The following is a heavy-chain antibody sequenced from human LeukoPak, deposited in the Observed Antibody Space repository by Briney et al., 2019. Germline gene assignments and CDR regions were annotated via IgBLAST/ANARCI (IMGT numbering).Heavy chain of an antibody. D-gene: IGHD3-16*01. CDR3: AGQLAVADYPNY. J-gene: IGHJ4*02. CDR2: VSYSGST. Sequence: SETLSLTCAVSGGSIGSSGCYWGWVRQPPGGGLEYIGTVSYSGSTYYNPSLESRVTVSVDTSRNQFFLKLNSVTAADTAMYFCAGQLAVADYPNYWGQGTLATVSS. CDR1: GGSIGSSGCY. V-gene: IGHV4-39*01.